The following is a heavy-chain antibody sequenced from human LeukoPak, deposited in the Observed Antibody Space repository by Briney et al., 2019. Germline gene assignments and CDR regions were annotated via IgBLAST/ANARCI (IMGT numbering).Heavy chain of an antibody. CDR3: ATGEGLPFDY. CDR1: GYTLTELS. Sequence: ASVKVSCKVSGYTLTELSMHWVRQAPGKGLEWMGGFDPEDGETIYAQKFQGRVTMTEGTSTDTAYMELSSLRSEDTAVYYCATGEGLPFDYWGQGTLVTVSS. D-gene: IGHD2-21*01. V-gene: IGHV1-24*01. J-gene: IGHJ4*02. CDR2: FDPEDGET.